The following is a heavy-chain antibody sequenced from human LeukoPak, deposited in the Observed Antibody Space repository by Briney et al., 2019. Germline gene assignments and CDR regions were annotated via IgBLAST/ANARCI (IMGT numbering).Heavy chain of an antibody. J-gene: IGHJ4*02. CDR1: GFTFSSYS. CDR3: ARSDSDYYGSGSSKALDY. CDR2: ISSSSSYI. D-gene: IGHD3-10*01. Sequence: GGSLRLSCAASGFTFSSYSMNWVRQAPGKGLEWVSSISSSSSYIYYADSVKGRFTISRDNSKNTLYLQMNSLRAEDTAVYYCARSDSDYYGSGSSKALDYWGQGTLVTVSS. V-gene: IGHV3-21*01.